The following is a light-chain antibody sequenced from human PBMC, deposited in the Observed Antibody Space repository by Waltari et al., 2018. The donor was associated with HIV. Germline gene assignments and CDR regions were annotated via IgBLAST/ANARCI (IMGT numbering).Light chain of an antibody. CDR2: GVS. Sequence: QSALTQPASVSGSPGQSITISCTGTNSDVGGYYYVPWYQQHPGRAPKLILYGVSNRPSGVSNRFSGSKSGNTASLTISGLQADDEADYYCSSYAGVNTYVFGPGTKVTVL. CDR3: SSYAGVNTYV. CDR1: NSDVGGYYY. J-gene: IGLJ1*01. V-gene: IGLV2-14*01.